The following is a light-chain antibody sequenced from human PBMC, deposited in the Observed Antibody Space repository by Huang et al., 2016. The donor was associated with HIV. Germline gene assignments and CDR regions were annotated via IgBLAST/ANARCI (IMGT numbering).Light chain of an antibody. CDR3: QQTYTIPLT. CDR2: SSS. J-gene: IGKJ4*01. CDR1: QTISSY. V-gene: IGKV1-39*01. Sequence: DIQMTQSPSSLSASVGDRVTITCRASQTISSYLSWYQQKPGKAPKLLIYSSSSLRSVVPSRFSGSGSGTDFTLTISTLQREDFATYYCQQTYTIPLTFGGGTKVEVK.